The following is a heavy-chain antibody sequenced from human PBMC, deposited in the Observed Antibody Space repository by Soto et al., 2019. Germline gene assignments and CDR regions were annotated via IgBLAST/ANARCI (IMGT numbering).Heavy chain of an antibody. J-gene: IGHJ6*02. CDR1: GFTFSSYG. Sequence: QVQLVESGGGVVQPGRSLRLSCAASGFTFSSYGMHWVRQAPGKGLEWVAVIWYDGSNKYYADSVKGRFTISGDNSKNXXYXQXXSLRAEDTAVYYCAREGDCSGGSCYRDYYYYGMDVWGQGTTVTVSS. CDR3: AREGDCSGGSCYRDYYYYGMDV. V-gene: IGHV3-33*01. CDR2: IWYDGSNK. D-gene: IGHD2-15*01.